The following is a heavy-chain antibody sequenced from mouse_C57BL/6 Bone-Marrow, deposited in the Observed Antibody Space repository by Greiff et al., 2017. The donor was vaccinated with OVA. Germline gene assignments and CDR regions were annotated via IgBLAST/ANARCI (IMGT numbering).Heavy chain of an antibody. D-gene: IGHD1-1*01. CDR3: TTDSYGFAY. CDR1: GFTIKDDY. J-gene: IGHJ3*01. Sequence: EVQLQESGAELVRPGASVKLSCTASGFTIKDDYMHWVKQRPEQGLEWIGWIDPENGDTEYASKFQGKATITADTSSNTAYLQLSSLTSEDTAVYYCTTDSYGFAYWGQGTLVTVSA. V-gene: IGHV14-4*01. CDR2: IDPENGDT.